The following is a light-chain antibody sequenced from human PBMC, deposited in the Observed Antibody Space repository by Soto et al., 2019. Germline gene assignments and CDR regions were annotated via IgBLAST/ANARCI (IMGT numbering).Light chain of an antibody. CDR3: QRYDISPFP. CDR1: QSVSSNY. J-gene: IGKJ2*01. V-gene: IGKV3-20*01. Sequence: EVVLTQSPGTLSLSPGEKATLSCRASQSVSSNYLAWYQQKPGQAPRLLIYGASSRATGIPDRFSGSGSGTDFTLTISRLEPEDFAVYYCQRYDISPFPFGQGTKLEIK. CDR2: GAS.